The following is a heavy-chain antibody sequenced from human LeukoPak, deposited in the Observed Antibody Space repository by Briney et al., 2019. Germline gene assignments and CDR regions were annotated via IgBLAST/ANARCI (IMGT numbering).Heavy chain of an antibody. D-gene: IGHD4-17*01. CDR3: ARDRHDYGVSDAFDI. CDR1: GFNCSPYG. V-gene: IGHV3-48*04. CDR2: ISSTSSSI. J-gene: IGHJ3*02. Sequence: GGSLRLSCAASGFNCSPYGMNWVRQAPGKGLEWVSYISSTSSSIYYADSVKGRFTISGDNAQNSLYLQMNSLRVEDTAVYYCARDRHDYGVSDAFDIWGPGTLVTVSS.